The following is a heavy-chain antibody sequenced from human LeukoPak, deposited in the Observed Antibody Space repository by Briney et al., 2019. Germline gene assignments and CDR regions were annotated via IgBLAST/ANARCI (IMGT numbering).Heavy chain of an antibody. J-gene: IGHJ4*02. V-gene: IGHV3-11*04. D-gene: IGHD2-15*01. Sequence: PGGSLRLSCAASGFRFSDYYMNWIRQARGKGLEWISHISSPGTTISYADSVKGRFTVSRDNAKNSLYLEMNSLRADDTAVYYCARGSGPLFYLDYWGQGTLVTVSS. CDR2: ISSPGTTI. CDR3: ARGSGPLFYLDY. CDR1: GFRFSDYY.